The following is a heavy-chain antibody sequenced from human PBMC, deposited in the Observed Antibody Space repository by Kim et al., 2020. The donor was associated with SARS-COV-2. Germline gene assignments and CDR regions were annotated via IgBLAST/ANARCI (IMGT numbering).Heavy chain of an antibody. CDR2: IDWNGGST. Sequence: GGSLRLSCAASGFTFDDYGMSWVRQPPGKGLEWVSGIDWNGGSTGYADSVKGRFTISRDNAKNSLYLQMNSLRAEDTALYHCARGFRDWNYENGMDVWGQGTTVTVSS. CDR3: ARGFRDWNYENGMDV. D-gene: IGHD1-7*01. J-gene: IGHJ6*02. CDR1: GFTFDDYG. V-gene: IGHV3-20*01.